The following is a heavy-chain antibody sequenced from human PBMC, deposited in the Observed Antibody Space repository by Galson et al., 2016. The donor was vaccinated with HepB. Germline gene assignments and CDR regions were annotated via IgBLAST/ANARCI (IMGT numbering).Heavy chain of an antibody. CDR3: AKEGAWGAWYYAY. V-gene: IGHV3-30*18. Sequence: SLRLSCAASGFTFSSSAMHWVRQAPGKGLEWVAVISSDGRTKYYGDSVKGRFTISRDDSKNTVFLQTNSLSAEDTAVYYCAKEGAWGAWYYAYWGQGTLVTVSS. CDR2: ISSDGRTK. CDR1: GFTFSSSA. D-gene: IGHD3-16*01. J-gene: IGHJ4*02.